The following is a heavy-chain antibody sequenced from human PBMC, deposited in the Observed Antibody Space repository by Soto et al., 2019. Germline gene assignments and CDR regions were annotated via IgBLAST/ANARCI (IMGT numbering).Heavy chain of an antibody. V-gene: IGHV4-31*03. CDR2: MYYSGST. CDR1: GGSISSGGYY. Sequence: SETLSLTCTVSGGSISSGGYYWRWIRQHPGNGLEWIGYMYYSGSTYYNPSLKSRVTISVDTSKNQFSLKLSSVTAADTAVYYCARDGYYYSSSGNARPYAFDIWGQGTMVTFSS. D-gene: IGHD3-22*01. J-gene: IGHJ3*02. CDR3: ARDGYYYSSSGNARPYAFDI.